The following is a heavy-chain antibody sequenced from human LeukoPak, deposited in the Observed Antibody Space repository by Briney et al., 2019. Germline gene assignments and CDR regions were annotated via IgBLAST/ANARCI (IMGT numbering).Heavy chain of an antibody. CDR1: GFTFSSYW. CDR3: ARVKADRFDP. Sequence: GGSLRLSCAASGFTFSSYWMSWFGQAPGQGLEWVANIKQDGSEKYYVDSVKGRFTISRDNAKNSLYLQMNSLRAEDTAVYYCARVKADRFDPWGQGTLVTVSS. J-gene: IGHJ5*02. V-gene: IGHV3-7*03. CDR2: IKQDGSEK.